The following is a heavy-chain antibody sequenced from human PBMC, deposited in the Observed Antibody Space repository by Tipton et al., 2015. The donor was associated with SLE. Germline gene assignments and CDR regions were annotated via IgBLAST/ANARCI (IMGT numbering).Heavy chain of an antibody. CDR2: TYYSGST. CDR1: GGSISAQY. Sequence: TLSLACTVSGGSISAQYWSWIRQPPGKGLEWIGYTYYSGSTDYNPSLKSRATISLDTSKNQFSLKLTSVTAADTAVYYCAKGSGWYKDWGQGMLATVSS. V-gene: IGHV4-59*11. D-gene: IGHD6-19*01. J-gene: IGHJ4*02. CDR3: AKGSGWYKD.